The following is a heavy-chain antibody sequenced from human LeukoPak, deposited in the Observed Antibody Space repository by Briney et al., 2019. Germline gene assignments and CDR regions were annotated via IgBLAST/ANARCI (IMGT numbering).Heavy chain of an antibody. CDR3: AGVGYYGSGSYFADAFDI. Sequence: SETLSLTCTVSGGSLSSYYWSWIRQPPGKGLEWIGYIYYSGSTNYNPSLKSRVTISVDTSKNQFSLKLSSVTAADTAVYYCAGVGYYGSGSYFADAFDIWGQGTMVTVSS. CDR1: GGSLSSYY. D-gene: IGHD3-10*01. J-gene: IGHJ3*02. V-gene: IGHV4-59*01. CDR2: IYYSGST.